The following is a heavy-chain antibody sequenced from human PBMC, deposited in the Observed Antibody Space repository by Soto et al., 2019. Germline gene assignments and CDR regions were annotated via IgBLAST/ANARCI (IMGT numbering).Heavy chain of an antibody. V-gene: IGHV3-23*01. CDR1: GFTFSSYA. CDR2: ICGSGGNT. Sequence: GGSLRLSCAASGFTFSSYAMTWVRQAPWKGLEWVSGICGSGGNTYYADSVKGRFTISRDNSKKTLYLQMSGLRAEDTAVYYCARIGGARSHTRSWPMMDFDYWAQGTLVTVSS. J-gene: IGHJ4*02. D-gene: IGHD3-16*01. CDR3: ARIGGARSHTRSWPMMDFDY.